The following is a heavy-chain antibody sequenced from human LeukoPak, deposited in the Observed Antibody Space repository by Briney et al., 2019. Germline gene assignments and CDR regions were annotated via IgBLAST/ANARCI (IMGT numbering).Heavy chain of an antibody. CDR3: ARDRYDFWSGYEQSGDAFDI. V-gene: IGHV4-61*02. Sequence: PSETLSLTCTVSGGSISSGSYYWSWIRQPAGKGLEWIGRIYTSGSTNYNPSLKSRVTISVDTSKNRFSLKLSSVTAADTAVYYCARDRYDFWSGYEQSGDAFDIWGQGTMVTVSS. CDR1: GGSISSGSYY. J-gene: IGHJ3*02. D-gene: IGHD3-3*01. CDR2: IYTSGST.